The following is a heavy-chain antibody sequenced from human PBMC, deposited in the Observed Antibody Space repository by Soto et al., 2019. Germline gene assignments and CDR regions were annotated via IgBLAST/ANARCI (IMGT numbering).Heavy chain of an antibody. CDR1: RFSVTSHA. CDR2: ISHDGRQK. D-gene: IGHD3-9*01. Sequence: GGSLRLSCSASRFSVTSHAMHWVRQAPGKGLEWVAVISHDGRQKHYIDSVRGRFTLSRDESDNTVYLQMNSLRREDTAMYYCAKDVYFDSYYFDQWGQGTLVTVSS. J-gene: IGHJ4*02. V-gene: IGHV3-30*04. CDR3: AKDVYFDSYYFDQ.